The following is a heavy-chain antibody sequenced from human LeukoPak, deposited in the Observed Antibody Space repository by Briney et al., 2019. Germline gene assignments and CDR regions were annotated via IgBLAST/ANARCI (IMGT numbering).Heavy chain of an antibody. V-gene: IGHV4-59*01. CDR2: IYYSGST. CDR1: GGSISSYY. J-gene: IGHJ4*02. D-gene: IGHD3-22*01. CDR3: ARVTGYVIEDYFDY. Sequence: PSETLSLTCTVSGGSISSYYWSWIRQPPGKGLEWIGYIYYSGSTNYNPSLKSRVTISVDTSKNQFSLKLRSVTAADTAVYYCARVTGYVIEDYFDYWGQGTLVTVSS.